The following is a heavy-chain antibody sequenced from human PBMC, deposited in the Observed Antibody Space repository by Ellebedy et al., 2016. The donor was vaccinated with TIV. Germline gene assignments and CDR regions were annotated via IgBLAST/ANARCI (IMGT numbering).Heavy chain of an antibody. V-gene: IGHV3-7*04. D-gene: IGHD6-13*01. CDR3: ARGVTMYSNIWFDFDY. Sequence: PGGSLRLSCAASGFTFGNYWMNWVRQAPGKGLEWVANIKQDGSEKFYADSGKGRFTISRDNAKNSLYLQMNSLRADDTAVYWCARGVTMYSNIWFDFDYWGPGTLVTVSS. CDR2: IKQDGSEK. CDR1: GFTFGNYW. J-gene: IGHJ4*02.